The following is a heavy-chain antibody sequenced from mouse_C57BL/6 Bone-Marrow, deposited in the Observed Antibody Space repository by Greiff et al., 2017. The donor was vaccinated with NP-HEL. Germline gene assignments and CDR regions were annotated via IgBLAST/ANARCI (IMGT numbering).Heavy chain of an antibody. D-gene: IGHD1-1*01. V-gene: IGHV5-4*03. Sequence: EVKLMESGGGLVKPGGSLKLSCAASGFTFSSYAMSWVRQTPEKRLEWVATISDGGSYTYYPDNVKGRFTISRDNAKNNLYLQMSHLKSEDTAMYYCAPHFDYGSSPFAYGGQGTLVTVSA. CDR3: APHFDYGSSPFAY. CDR2: ISDGGSYT. J-gene: IGHJ3*01. CDR1: GFTFSSYA.